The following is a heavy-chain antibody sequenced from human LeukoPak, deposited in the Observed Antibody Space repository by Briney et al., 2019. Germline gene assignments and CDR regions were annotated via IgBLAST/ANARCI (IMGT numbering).Heavy chain of an antibody. CDR1: GGSFSGYY. V-gene: IGHV4-34*01. Sequence: SETLSLTCAVYGGSFSGYYWSWIRQPPGKGLEWIGEINHSGSTNYNPSLKSRVTISVDTSKNQFSLKLSSVTAADTAVYYCARELLWFGEGGGYFDYWGQGTLVTVSS. J-gene: IGHJ4*02. CDR2: INHSGST. CDR3: ARELLWFGEGGGYFDY. D-gene: IGHD3-10*01.